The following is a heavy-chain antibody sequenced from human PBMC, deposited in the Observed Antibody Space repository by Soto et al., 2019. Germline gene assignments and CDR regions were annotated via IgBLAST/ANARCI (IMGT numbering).Heavy chain of an antibody. CDR2: IKSKTDGGTT. D-gene: IGHD2-2*01. Sequence: GGSLRLSCAASGFPFSNAWMSWVRQAPGKGLEWVGRIKSKTDGGTTDYAAPVKGRFTISRDDSKNTLYLQMNSLKTEDTAVYYCTTVPQVYYYYYYGMDVWGQGTTVTVSS. CDR1: GFPFSNAW. CDR3: TTVPQVYYYYYYGMDV. J-gene: IGHJ6*02. V-gene: IGHV3-15*01.